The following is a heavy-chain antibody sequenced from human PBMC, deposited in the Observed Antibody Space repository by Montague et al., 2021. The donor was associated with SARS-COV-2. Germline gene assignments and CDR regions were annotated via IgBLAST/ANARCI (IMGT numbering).Heavy chain of an antibody. Sequence: PALVKPTQTLTLTCTFSGFSLSTSGMCVSWIRQPPGKALEWLARIDWDDDKYYSTSLKTRLTISKDTSKNQMVLTMTNMDPVDTATYYCARTYYGGRPFDYWGQGTLVTVSS. CDR2: IDWDDDK. J-gene: IGHJ4*02. D-gene: IGHD4-23*01. CDR3: ARTYYGGRPFDY. CDR1: GFSLSTSGMC. V-gene: IGHV2-70*11.